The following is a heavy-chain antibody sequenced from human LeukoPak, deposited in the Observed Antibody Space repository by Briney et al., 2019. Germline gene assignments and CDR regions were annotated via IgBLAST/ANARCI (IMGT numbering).Heavy chain of an antibody. CDR2: ISDGGGSR. D-gene: IGHD3-10*01. CDR3: AKRGVVIRAVIIVGFHKEAYYFDY. CDR1: GITLSNYG. J-gene: IGHJ4*02. Sequence: PGGSLRLSCAVSGITLSNYGMSWVRQAPGNGLEWVAGISDGGGSRNYADSVKGRFTISRDNPKNTLYLQMNSLRAEDTAVYFCAKRGVVIRAVIIVGFHKEAYYFDYWGQGALVTVSS. V-gene: IGHV3-23*01.